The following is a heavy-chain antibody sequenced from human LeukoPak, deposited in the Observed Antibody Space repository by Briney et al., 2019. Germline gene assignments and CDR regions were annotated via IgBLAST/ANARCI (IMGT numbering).Heavy chain of an antibody. CDR2: IYYSGST. Sequence: SETLSLTCTVSGGSISSYYWSWIRQPPGKGLEWIGYIYYSGSTNYNPSLKSRVTISVDTSKNQFSLKLSSVTAADTAVYYCARASLFFWSGYYTGGYFDYWGQGTLVTVSS. J-gene: IGHJ4*02. V-gene: IGHV4-59*12. D-gene: IGHD3-3*01. CDR1: GGSISSYY. CDR3: ARASLFFWSGYYTGGYFDY.